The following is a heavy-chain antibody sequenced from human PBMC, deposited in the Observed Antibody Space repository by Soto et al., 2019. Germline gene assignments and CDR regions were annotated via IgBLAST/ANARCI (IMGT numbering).Heavy chain of an antibody. Sequence: SETLSLTCTVSGGSISSGGYYWSWIRQHPGKGLEWIGYIYYSGSTYYNPSLKSRVTISVDTSKNQFSLKLSSVTAADTAVYYCARDERDTGRYGMDVWGQGTTVTVSS. V-gene: IGHV4-31*03. CDR2: IYYSGST. D-gene: IGHD5-18*01. J-gene: IGHJ6*02. CDR3: ARDERDTGRYGMDV. CDR1: GGSISSGGYY.